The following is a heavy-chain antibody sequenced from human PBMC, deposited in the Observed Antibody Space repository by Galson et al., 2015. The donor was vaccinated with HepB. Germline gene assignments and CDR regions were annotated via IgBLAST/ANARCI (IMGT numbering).Heavy chain of an antibody. Sequence: LSLTCAVSGGSISSSNWWSWVRQPPGKGLEWIGEIYHSGSTNYNPSLKSRVTISVDKSKNQFSLKLSSVTAADTAVYYCARDMRYYYDSSGYLYYYGMDVWGQGTTVTVSS. CDR3: ARDMRYYYDSSGYLYYYGMDV. J-gene: IGHJ6*02. D-gene: IGHD3-22*01. V-gene: IGHV4-4*02. CDR1: GGSISSSNW. CDR2: IYHSGST.